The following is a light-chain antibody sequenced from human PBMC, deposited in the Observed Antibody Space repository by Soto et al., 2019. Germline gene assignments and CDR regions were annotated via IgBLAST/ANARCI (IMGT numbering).Light chain of an antibody. J-gene: IGLJ2*01. Sequence: QAVVTQPPSVSGAPGQRVTISCTGSSSNIGAGFDLQWYQQLPGTAPKLLIYGNINRPSGVPDRFSGSKSGTSASLAITGLQAEDEADYYCQSYDNGLSGYVVFGGGTKVTVL. CDR2: GNI. CDR1: SSNIGAGFD. V-gene: IGLV1-40*01. CDR3: QSYDNGLSGYVV.